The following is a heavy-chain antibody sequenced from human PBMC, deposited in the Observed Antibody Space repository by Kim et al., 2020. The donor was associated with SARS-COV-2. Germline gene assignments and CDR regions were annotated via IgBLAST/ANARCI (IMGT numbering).Heavy chain of an antibody. CDR1: GYTFTSYA. CDR3: ARIPGSGSYSGWHND. CDR2: INAGNGNT. Sequence: ASVKVSCKASGYTFTSYAMHWVRQAPGQRLECMGWINAGNGNTKYSQKFKGTVTITRDTSASTAYMELSSLRSEDTAVYYCARIPGSGSYSGWHNDWGQGPLVGVSS. V-gene: IGHV1-3*01. J-gene: IGHJ4*02. D-gene: IGHD1-26*01.